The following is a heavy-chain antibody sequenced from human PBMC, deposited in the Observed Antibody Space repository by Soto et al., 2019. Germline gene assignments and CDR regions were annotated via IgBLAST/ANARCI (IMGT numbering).Heavy chain of an antibody. CDR1: GYTFTDYA. CDR3: TGENYECNGYSPMPL. Sequence: QVQLVQSGAEVKEPGASVKVSCKASGYTFTDYAMQWVRQAPGQRLEWMGWINVANGNTRHSHNFQGRVTFDRDTPASTANMELSSLRSEDMTVYDCTGENYECNGYSPMPLWGQGHLVTVSS. CDR2: INVANGNT. V-gene: IGHV1-3*01. J-gene: IGHJ1*01. D-gene: IGHD3-22*01.